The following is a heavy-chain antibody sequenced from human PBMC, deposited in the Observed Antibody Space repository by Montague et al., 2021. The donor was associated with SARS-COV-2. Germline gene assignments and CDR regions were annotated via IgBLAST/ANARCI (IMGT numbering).Heavy chain of an antibody. Sequence: SETLSLTCTVSGASVSSSDWGWIRQSQGKGLERIGYFYSVGSTDYNSSLTRRVTISRDTSTNQFSLKVRSVTAADTVIYYCARETMTADAFDIWGQGTMVTVAS. CDR3: ARETMTADAFDI. D-gene: IGHD1-14*01. J-gene: IGHJ3*02. CDR1: GASVSSSD. V-gene: IGHV4-59*02. CDR2: FYSVGST.